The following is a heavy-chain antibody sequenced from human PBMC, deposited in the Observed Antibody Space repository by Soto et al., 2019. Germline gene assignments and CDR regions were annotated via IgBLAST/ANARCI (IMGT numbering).Heavy chain of an antibody. CDR2: INHSGGT. CDR1: GGSFSGYY. Sequence: SETLSLTCAGYGGSFSGYYWTWIRQPPGTGLEWIGEINHSGGTNYNPSLKSRVTISVDTSKNQFSLKLTSVTAADTAVYYCARDKITGLFDYWGQGALVTVSS. D-gene: IGHD2-8*02. V-gene: IGHV4-34*01. CDR3: ARDKITGLFDY. J-gene: IGHJ4*02.